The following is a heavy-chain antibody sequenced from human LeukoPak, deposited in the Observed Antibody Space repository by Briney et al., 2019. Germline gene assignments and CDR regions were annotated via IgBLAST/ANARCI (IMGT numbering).Heavy chain of an antibody. V-gene: IGHV3-33*05. Sequence: QAGGSLRLSCAASGFIFSTHGMHWVRQAPGKGLEWVTFISYDGTNRYYADSVKGRFTISRDNSKNTLSLQMNSLREEDTAIYYCARPRIALAATSYFDYWGQGTLVTVSS. J-gene: IGHJ4*02. CDR1: GFIFSTHG. D-gene: IGHD6-13*01. CDR2: ISYDGTNR. CDR3: ARPRIALAATSYFDY.